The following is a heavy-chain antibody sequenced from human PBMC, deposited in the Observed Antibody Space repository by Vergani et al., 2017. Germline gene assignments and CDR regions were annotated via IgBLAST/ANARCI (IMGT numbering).Heavy chain of an antibody. J-gene: IGHJ4*02. V-gene: IGHV1-2*02. Sequence: QVQLVQSGAEVKRPGASVKVSCKASGYTFTGYYMHWVRQAPGQGLEWMGWINTNSGGTNYAQKFQGRVTMTRDTSISTAYMELGRLRSDDTAVYYCERDVWTAAAGPAIDYWGQGTLVTVSS. CDR3: ERDVWTAAAGPAIDY. CDR2: INTNSGGT. D-gene: IGHD6-13*01. CDR1: GYTFTGYY.